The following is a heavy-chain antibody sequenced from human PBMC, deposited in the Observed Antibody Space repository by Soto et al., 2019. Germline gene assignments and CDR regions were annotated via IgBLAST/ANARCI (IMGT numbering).Heavy chain of an antibody. CDR3: ARHTPAISISEH. CDR1: GGSFSIS. CDR2: VSYSRVT. V-gene: IGHV4-39*01. J-gene: IGHJ1*01. Sequence: SETLSLTCPVSGGSFSISWGWIRQPPGKGLEWIGSVSYSRVTFYNPSLKSRVTISVDTSKNLFSLNLSSVTAADTAVYYCARHTPAISISEHWGQGTLVTVSS. D-gene: IGHD2-15*01.